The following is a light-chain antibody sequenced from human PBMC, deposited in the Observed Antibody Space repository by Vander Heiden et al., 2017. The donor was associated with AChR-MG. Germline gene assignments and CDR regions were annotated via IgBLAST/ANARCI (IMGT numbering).Light chain of an antibody. Sequence: DIRMTQSPSSLSASVGDRVTITCRASQAISNSLSWYQQKPGKVPKLLIYSASTLHSGVPSRFSGSGSGTDFTLIISSLQPEDVATYYCQKYDSVPLTFGGGTKVEIK. CDR1: QAISNS. CDR2: SAS. CDR3: QKYDSVPLT. J-gene: IGKJ4*01. V-gene: IGKV1-27*01.